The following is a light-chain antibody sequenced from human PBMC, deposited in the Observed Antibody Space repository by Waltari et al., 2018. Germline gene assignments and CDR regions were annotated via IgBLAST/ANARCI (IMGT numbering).Light chain of an antibody. CDR3: AAWDDSLNGSV. CDR2: SNN. CDR1: SSNIGSNT. J-gene: IGLJ3*02. Sequence: QSVLTQPPSASGTPGQRVTISCSGSSSNIGSNTVNWYQLLPGTAPKLLIYSNNQRPSGVPDRFSGSKSGTSASLAISGLQSEDEADYCCAAWDDSLNGSVFGGGTKLTVL. V-gene: IGLV1-44*01.